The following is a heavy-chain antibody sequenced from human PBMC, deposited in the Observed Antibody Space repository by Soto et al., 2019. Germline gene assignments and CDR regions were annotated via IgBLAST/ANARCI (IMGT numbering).Heavy chain of an antibody. J-gene: IGHJ4*02. CDR3: ACYDFWSGYIDY. CDR1: GGSISSYY. Sequence: SVTLSLTCTVSGGSISSYYWIWLRQPPGKGLEWIGYIYYSGSTNYNPSLKSRVTISVDTSKNQFSLKLSSVTAADTAVYYCACYDFWSGYIDYWGQGTLVTVSS. CDR2: IYYSGST. V-gene: IGHV4-59*01. D-gene: IGHD3-3*01.